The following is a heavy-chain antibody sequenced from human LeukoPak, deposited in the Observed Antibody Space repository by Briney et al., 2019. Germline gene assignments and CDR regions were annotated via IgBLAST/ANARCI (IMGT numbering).Heavy chain of an antibody. J-gene: IGHJ4*02. CDR2: ISGSGAYT. Sequence: PGGSLRPSCAASGFTFSNYAMSWVRQAPGKGLEWVSAISGSGAYTYYADSVKGRLTISRDNSKNTLYLQMNSLRAEDTAVYYCAKDDGLAAAGTSFDYWGQGTLVTVSS. CDR1: GFTFSNYA. V-gene: IGHV3-23*01. CDR3: AKDDGLAAAGTSFDY. D-gene: IGHD6-13*01.